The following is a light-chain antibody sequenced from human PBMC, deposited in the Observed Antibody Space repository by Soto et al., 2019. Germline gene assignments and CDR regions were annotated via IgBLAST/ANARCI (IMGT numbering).Light chain of an antibody. CDR2: NDS. J-gene: IGLJ2*01. Sequence: SYELTQPSSVSVSPGQTARITCSGDVLAKKYARWFQQKPRQAPVLLIYNDSERPSGIPERFSGSTSGSTVTLTISGAQVEDEADYYCYSAAGINLVVFGRGTKLTVL. V-gene: IGLV3-27*01. CDR1: VLAKKY. CDR3: YSAAGINLVV.